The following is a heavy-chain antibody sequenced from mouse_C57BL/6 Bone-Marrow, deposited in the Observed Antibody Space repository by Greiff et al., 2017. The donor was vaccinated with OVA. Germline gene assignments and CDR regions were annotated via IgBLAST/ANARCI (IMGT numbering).Heavy chain of an antibody. V-gene: IGHV1-64*01. J-gene: IGHJ1*03. D-gene: IGHD2-4*01. Sequence: VKLVESGAELVKPGASVKLSCKASGYTFTSYWMHWVKQRPGQGLEWIGMIHPNSGSTNYNEKFKSKATLTVDKSSSTAYMQLSSLTSEDSAVYYCARAPGDYDVWGTGTTVTVSS. CDR1: GYTFTSYW. CDR2: IHPNSGST. CDR3: ARAPGDYDV.